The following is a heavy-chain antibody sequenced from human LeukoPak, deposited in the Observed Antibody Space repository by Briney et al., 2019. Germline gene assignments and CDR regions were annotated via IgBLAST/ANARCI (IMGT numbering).Heavy chain of an antibody. CDR2: TYYRSKWYN. V-gene: IGHV6-1*01. CDR1: GDSVSSNSAA. CDR3: ARSVSSVSYRVDY. D-gene: IGHD6-19*01. J-gene: IGHJ4*02. Sequence: SQTLSLTCAISGDSVSSNSAAWNWIRQSPSRGLEWLGRTYYRSKWYNDYEVSVKSRITINPDTFKNQFSLQLNSVTPEDTAVYYCARSVSSVSYRVDYWGQGTLVTVSS.